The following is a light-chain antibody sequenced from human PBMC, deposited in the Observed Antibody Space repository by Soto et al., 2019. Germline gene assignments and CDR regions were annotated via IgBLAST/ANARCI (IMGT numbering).Light chain of an antibody. CDR1: SSDVGGYNY. V-gene: IGLV2-14*03. J-gene: IGLJ2*01. CDR3: SSYTTSSTL. Sequence: QSALTQPASVSGFPGPSITISCTGTSSDVGGYNYVSWYQQHPGKAPKLMIFDVSNRPSGVSNRFSGSKSGNTASLTISGRQAEDEADYHCSSYTTSSTLFGGGTKVTVL. CDR2: DVS.